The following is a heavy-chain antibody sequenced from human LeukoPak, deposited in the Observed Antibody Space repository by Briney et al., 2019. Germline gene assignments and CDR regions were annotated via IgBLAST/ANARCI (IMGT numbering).Heavy chain of an antibody. CDR3: ARDREAAAGPPEENGMDV. D-gene: IGHD6-13*01. CDR2: ISGYTGNT. Sequence: GASVKVSCKASGYTFSSYGISWVRQAPGQGLEWMGWISGYTGNTNYAQNLQGRVTMTTDTSTSTAYMELRSLRSDDTALYYCARDREAAAGPPEENGMDVWGQGTTVTVSS. V-gene: IGHV1-18*01. CDR1: GYTFSSYG. J-gene: IGHJ6*02.